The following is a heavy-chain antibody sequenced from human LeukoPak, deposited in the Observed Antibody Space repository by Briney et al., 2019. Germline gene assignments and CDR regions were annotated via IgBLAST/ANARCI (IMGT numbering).Heavy chain of an antibody. CDR1: GFTFSSYA. D-gene: IGHD4-23*01. Sequence: TGGSLRLSCAASGFTFSSYAMSWVRQAPGKGLEWVSAISGSGGSTYYADSVKGRFTISRDNSKNTLYLQMNSLRAEDTAVYYCAKGGHGGPFWRAFDIWGQGTMVTVSS. CDR2: ISGSGGST. CDR3: AKGGHGGPFWRAFDI. V-gene: IGHV3-23*01. J-gene: IGHJ3*02.